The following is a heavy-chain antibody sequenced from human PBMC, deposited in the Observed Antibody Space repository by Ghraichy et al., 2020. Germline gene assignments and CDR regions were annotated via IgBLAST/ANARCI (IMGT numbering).Heavy chain of an antibody. CDR3: AKSGGYCSSTSCYQYYFDY. Sequence: GESLNISCAASGFTFSSYAMSWVRQAPGKGLEWVSAISGSGGSTYYADSVKGRFTISRDNSKNTLYLQMNSLRAEDTAVYYCAKSGGYCSSTSCYQYYFDYWGQGTLVTVSS. CDR2: ISGSGGST. V-gene: IGHV3-23*01. CDR1: GFTFSSYA. J-gene: IGHJ4*02. D-gene: IGHD2-2*01.